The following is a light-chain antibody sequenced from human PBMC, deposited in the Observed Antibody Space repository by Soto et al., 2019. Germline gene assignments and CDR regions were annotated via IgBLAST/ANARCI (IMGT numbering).Light chain of an antibody. CDR3: QHDGGVPYT. Sequence: EIVLTQSPGTLSLSQGQRATLSCRASESISREDLAWYQQRLGQALRLLIYGAPSGATGIPDRCSGSGSGTDFTLTISRLEHEYVAIYYCQHDGGVPYTFGQGTKLEIK. CDR1: ESISRED. V-gene: IGKV3-20*01. CDR2: GAP. J-gene: IGKJ2*01.